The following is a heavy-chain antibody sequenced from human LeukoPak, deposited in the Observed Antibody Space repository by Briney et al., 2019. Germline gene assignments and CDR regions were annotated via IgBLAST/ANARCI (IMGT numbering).Heavy chain of an antibody. Sequence: ASVTVSCKASGYTFTGYYMHWVRQAPGQGLEWMGWINPNSGGTNYAQKFQGRVTMTRDTSISTAYMELSRLRSDDTAVYYCARGGIVATRPFDYWGQGTLVTVSS. CDR1: GYTFTGYY. D-gene: IGHD5-12*01. J-gene: IGHJ4*02. CDR2: INPNSGGT. V-gene: IGHV1-2*02. CDR3: ARGGIVATRPFDY.